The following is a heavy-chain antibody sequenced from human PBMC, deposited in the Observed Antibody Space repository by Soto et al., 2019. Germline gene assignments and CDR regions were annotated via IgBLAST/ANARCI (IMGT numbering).Heavy chain of an antibody. J-gene: IGHJ4*02. CDR2: ISGSGGST. D-gene: IGHD4-17*01. CDR3: AKFHDYGDYGLGY. Sequence: EVQLLESGGGLVQPGGSLRLSCAASGFTFSSYAMSWVRQAPGKGLEWVSAISGSGGSTYYADSVKGRFTISRDNAKNTLYLQMNSLRAEDTAVYYCAKFHDYGDYGLGYWCQGPLVTVSS. CDR1: GFTFSSYA. V-gene: IGHV3-23*01.